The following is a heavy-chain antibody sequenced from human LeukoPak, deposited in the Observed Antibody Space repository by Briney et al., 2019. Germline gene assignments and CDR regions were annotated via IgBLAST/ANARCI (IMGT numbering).Heavy chain of an antibody. V-gene: IGHV3-23*01. CDR2: IRAGGDT. Sequence: PGGSLRLSCAASGFPFRNYGMSWFRQAPGKGLEWVSTIRAGGDTYYANSVGGRFTISRGISKNTLYLQMNSLRAEDTAVYYCAKTFNWSYFDYWGQGTLVTVSS. D-gene: IGHD1-1*01. J-gene: IGHJ4*02. CDR1: GFPFRNYG. CDR3: AKTFNWSYFDY.